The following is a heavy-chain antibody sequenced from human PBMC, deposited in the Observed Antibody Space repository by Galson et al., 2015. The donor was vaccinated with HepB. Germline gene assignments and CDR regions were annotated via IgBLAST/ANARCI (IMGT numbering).Heavy chain of an antibody. Sequence: SETLSLTCAVYGGSFSDYYWNWLRQTPGKGLEWIGKLYHSGITKCNPSLKSRVTISVDKSKNQLSLELTSVTAADTAVYYCAREAVADRGWGFDHWGQGTLVTVSS. V-gene: IGHV4-34*01. CDR1: GGSFSDYY. CDR2: LYHSGIT. J-gene: IGHJ4*02. CDR3: AREAVADRGWGFDH. D-gene: IGHD6-19*01.